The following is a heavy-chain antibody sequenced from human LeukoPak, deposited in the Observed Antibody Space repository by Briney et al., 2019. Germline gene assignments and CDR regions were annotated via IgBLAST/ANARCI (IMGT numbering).Heavy chain of an antibody. Sequence: SETLSLTCAVYGGSFSGYYWSWIRQTPGRGLEWIGEINHSGSAKYNPSLKSRVTISVTLSKNQFSLDLSSVTAADTGVYYCARGQPPHSDGSTYYAGGFYYFDNWGQGTLVTVSS. J-gene: IGHJ4*02. CDR1: GGSFSGYY. V-gene: IGHV4-34*01. CDR2: INHSGSA. D-gene: IGHD2-15*01. CDR3: ARGQPPHSDGSTYYAGGFYYFDN.